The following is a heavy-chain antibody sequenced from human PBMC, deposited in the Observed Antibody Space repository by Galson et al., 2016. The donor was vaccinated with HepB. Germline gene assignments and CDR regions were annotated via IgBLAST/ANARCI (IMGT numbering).Heavy chain of an antibody. V-gene: IGHV3-30*03. D-gene: IGHD3-22*01. CDR3: ASLLSGSYAFDI. Sequence: SLRLSCAASGFTFSGYAMHWVRQAPGKGLEWVAVISYDGSNKYYADSVKGRFTISRDNSKNTLYLQMNSLRAEDTAVYYCASLLSGSYAFDIWGQGTMVTVAS. J-gene: IGHJ3*02. CDR1: GFTFSGYA. CDR2: ISYDGSNK.